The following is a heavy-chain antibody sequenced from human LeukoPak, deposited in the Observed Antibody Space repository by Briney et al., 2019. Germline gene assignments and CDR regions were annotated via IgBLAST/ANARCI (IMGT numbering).Heavy chain of an antibody. Sequence: GGSLRLSCAASRFSLSNYWMTWVRQAPGKGLEWVATIKADGSETYYVGSVKGRFTVSRDNAKNSLFLQMNSLRAEDTSVYYRARVGLRGIRYLMYVWGNGTTVTVSS. V-gene: IGHV3-7*01. CDR3: ARVGLRGIRYLMYV. J-gene: IGHJ6*03. D-gene: IGHD5-12*01. CDR2: IKADGSET. CDR1: RFSLSNYW.